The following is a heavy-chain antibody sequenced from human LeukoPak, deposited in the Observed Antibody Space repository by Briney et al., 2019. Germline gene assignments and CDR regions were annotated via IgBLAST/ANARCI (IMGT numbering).Heavy chain of an antibody. CDR2: IYYSGST. CDR3: ARTYGDYDDAFDV. D-gene: IGHD4-17*01. Sequence: SETLSLICTVSGGSISSSTYYWGWIRQPPGKGLGWIGSIYYSGSTYNNPSLKSRVTIFVDTSKNQFSLKLSSVTATDTAVYYCARTYGDYDDAFDVWGQGTMVTVSS. J-gene: IGHJ3*01. CDR1: GGSISSSTYY. V-gene: IGHV4-39*01.